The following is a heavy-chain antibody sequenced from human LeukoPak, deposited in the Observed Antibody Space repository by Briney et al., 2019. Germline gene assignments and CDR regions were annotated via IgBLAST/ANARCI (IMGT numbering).Heavy chain of an antibody. CDR2: MNPNSGNT. CDR3: ARGGYFNCGGDCYDNDY. J-gene: IGHJ4*02. V-gene: IGHV1-8*02. CDR1: GYTFTSYG. D-gene: IGHD2-21*02. Sequence: ASVKVSCKASGYTFTSYGINWVRQATGQGLEWMGWMNPNSGNTGYAQKFQGRVTMTRNTSISTAYMELSSLRSEDTAVYYCARGGYFNCGGDCYDNDYWGQGTLVTVSS.